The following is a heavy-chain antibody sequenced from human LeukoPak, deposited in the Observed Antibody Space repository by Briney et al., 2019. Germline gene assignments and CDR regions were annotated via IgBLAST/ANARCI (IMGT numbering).Heavy chain of an antibody. CDR1: GFTFSSNA. J-gene: IGHJ4*02. D-gene: IGHD3-22*01. Sequence: GGSLRLSCAASGFTFSSNAMSWVRQAPGKGLEWVSAISGSGGSTYYADSVKGRFTISRDNSKNTLYLQMNSLRAEDTAVYYCAASYYYDSSGYYLGQQRGGFDYWGQGTLVTVSS. CDR3: AASYYYDSSGYYLGQQRGGFDY. V-gene: IGHV3-23*01. CDR2: ISGSGGST.